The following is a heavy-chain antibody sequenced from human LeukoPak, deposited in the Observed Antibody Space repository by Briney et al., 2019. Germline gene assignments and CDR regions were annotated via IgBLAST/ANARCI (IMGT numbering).Heavy chain of an antibody. CDR2: INPNSGGT. Sequence: ASVKVSCKASGYTFTGYYIHWVRQAPRQGLEWMGWINPNSGGTNSAQKFQGRVTMTRDTSISTAYMELSSLRSDDTAVYYCATNQYGDYTLGDYWGQGTLVTVSS. J-gene: IGHJ4*02. D-gene: IGHD4-17*01. CDR3: ATNQYGDYTLGDY. CDR1: GYTFTGYY. V-gene: IGHV1-2*02.